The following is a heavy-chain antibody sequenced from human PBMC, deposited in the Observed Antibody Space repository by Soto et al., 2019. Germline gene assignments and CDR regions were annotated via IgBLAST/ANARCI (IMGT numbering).Heavy chain of an antibody. Sequence: GGSLRLSCAASGFTFSSYGMHWVRQAPGKGLEWVAVISYDGSNKYYADSVKGRFTISRDNSKNTLYLQMNSLRAEDTAVYYCAKELGGSSSWFFDYWGQGTLVTVSS. D-gene: IGHD6-13*01. CDR2: ISYDGSNK. CDR3: AKELGGSSSWFFDY. CDR1: GFTFSSYG. V-gene: IGHV3-30*18. J-gene: IGHJ4*02.